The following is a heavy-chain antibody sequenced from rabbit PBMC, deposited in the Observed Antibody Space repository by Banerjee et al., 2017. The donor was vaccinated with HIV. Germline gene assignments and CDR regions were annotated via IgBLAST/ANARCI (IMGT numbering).Heavy chain of an antibody. D-gene: IGHD8-1*01. CDR2: IYAGATERT. Sequence: QEQLEESGGGLVKPEGSLTLTCKASGFELVSSYYMCWVRQAPGKGLEWIGCIYAGATERTYYATWAKGRFTCSKTSSTTVTLQMTSLTVADTATYFCARDTGSSFSSYGMDLWGPGTLVTVS. J-gene: IGHJ6*01. CDR3: ARDTGSSFSSYGMDL. V-gene: IGHV1S45*01. CDR1: GFELVSSYY.